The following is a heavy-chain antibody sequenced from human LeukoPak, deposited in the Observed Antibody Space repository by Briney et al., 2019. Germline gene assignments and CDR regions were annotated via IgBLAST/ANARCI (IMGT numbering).Heavy chain of an antibody. CDR3: ASGGIAAAGASDY. CDR2: INPNSGGT. CDR1: GYTFTGYY. V-gene: IGHV1-2*02. J-gene: IGHJ4*02. D-gene: IGHD6-13*01. Sequence: GPSVKVSCKASGYTFTGYYMHWVRQAPGQGLEWMGWINPNSGGTNYAQKFQGRVTMTRDTSISTAYMELSRLRSDDTAVYCCASGGIAAAGASDYWGQGTLVTVSS.